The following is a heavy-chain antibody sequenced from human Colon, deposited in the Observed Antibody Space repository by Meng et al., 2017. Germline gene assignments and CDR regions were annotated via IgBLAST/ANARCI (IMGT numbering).Heavy chain of an antibody. D-gene: IGHD1-14*01. Sequence: QVQLQQWGAGLLKPSETLSLTCAVYGGSSSNNYWSWIRQPPGKGLEWIGEVTQTEGTNYNPSLESRVTISVDMSKNQFSLKLSSVTAADTAVYFCARGQDHAKTGYWGQGTLVTVSS. CDR2: VTQTEGT. CDR1: GGSSSNNY. V-gene: IGHV4-34*02. J-gene: IGHJ4*02. CDR3: ARGQDHAKTGY.